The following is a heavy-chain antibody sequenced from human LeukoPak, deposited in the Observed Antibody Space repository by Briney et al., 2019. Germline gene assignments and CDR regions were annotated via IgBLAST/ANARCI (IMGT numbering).Heavy chain of an antibody. Sequence: PSETLSLTCTVSGGSISSGGYYWSWIRQHPGKGLEWIGYIYYSGSTYYNPSLKSRVTISVDTSKNQFSLKLSSVTAADTAVCYCARGSPYYYYGMDVWGQGTTVTVSS. CDR3: ARGSPYYYYGMDV. J-gene: IGHJ6*02. CDR1: GGSISSGGYY. V-gene: IGHV4-31*03. CDR2: IYYSGST.